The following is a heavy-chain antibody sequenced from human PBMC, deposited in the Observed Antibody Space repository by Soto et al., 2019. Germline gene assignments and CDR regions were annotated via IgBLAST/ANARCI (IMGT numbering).Heavy chain of an antibody. CDR1: GGSISISPYY. D-gene: IGHD3-3*01. J-gene: IGHJ5*02. CDR3: ARHSGLRSPFDP. Sequence: QLQLQESGPGLVKPSETLSLTCTVSGGSISISPYYWGWIRQPPGKGLEWIGSFYFVGNTSYNPSLKSRVTISVDTSKNQCSRKLSSVTAADTAVYYCARHSGLRSPFDPWGQGTLVTVSS. CDR2: FYFVGNT. V-gene: IGHV4-39*01.